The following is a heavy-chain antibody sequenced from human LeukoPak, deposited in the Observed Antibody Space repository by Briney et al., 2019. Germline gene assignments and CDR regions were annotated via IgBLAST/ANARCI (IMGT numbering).Heavy chain of an antibody. V-gene: IGHV3-7*01. J-gene: IGHJ3*02. CDR2: IIQEGREK. CDR1: GFRFSTYW. D-gene: IGHD6-13*01. Sequence: GGALRLSCVGSGFRFSTYWMRGVGQAPGKGVEGVANIIQEGREKNYVNSLNGRFTISRDNARNSLYLQMNSLRAEDTAVYYCAKEVYSSSRPADAFDIWGQGTVVTVSS. CDR3: AKEVYSSSRPADAFDI.